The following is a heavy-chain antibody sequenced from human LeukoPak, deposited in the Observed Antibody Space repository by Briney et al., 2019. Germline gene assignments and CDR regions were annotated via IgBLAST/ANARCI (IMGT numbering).Heavy chain of an antibody. CDR2: INPNSGGT. V-gene: IGHV1-2*02. Sequence: ASVKVSCKASGYTFTGYYTHWVRQAPGQGLEWMGWINPNSGGTNYAQKFQGRVTMTRDTSISTAYMELSRLRSDDTAVYYCARVARGGLQVYYFDYWGQGTLVTVSS. CDR1: GYTFTGYY. D-gene: IGHD4-11*01. J-gene: IGHJ4*02. CDR3: ARVARGGLQVYYFDY.